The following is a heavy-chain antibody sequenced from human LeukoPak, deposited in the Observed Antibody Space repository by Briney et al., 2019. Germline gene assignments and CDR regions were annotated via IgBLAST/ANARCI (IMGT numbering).Heavy chain of an antibody. J-gene: IGHJ4*02. CDR1: GFTFTNYA. CDR3: AGGNGDYSFLEY. V-gene: IGHV3-23*01. Sequence: GGTLRLSCAASGFTFTNYAMNWVRQAPGKGLEWVSLIRGSGRGTDYADSAEGRFTIFRDNSRNILYMQMNSLRAEDTAVYYCAGGNGDYSFLEYWGQGTLVTVSS. D-gene: IGHD4-17*01. CDR2: IRGSGRGT.